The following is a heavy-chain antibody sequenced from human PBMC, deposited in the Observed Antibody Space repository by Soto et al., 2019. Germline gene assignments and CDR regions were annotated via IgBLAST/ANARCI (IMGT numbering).Heavy chain of an antibody. CDR1: GFTISSYG. CDR2: ISYDGSNT. Sequence: QVQLVESGGGVIQHGRSLRLSCVASGFTISSYGMHWVRQAPGKGLDRVAIISYDGSNTYYADSVKGRFTISRDNSKNTLYLQMNSLRAEDTSVYYCAKEGGLSGSYYISSSYYFDYWGQGTLVTVSS. J-gene: IGHJ4*02. D-gene: IGHD1-26*01. V-gene: IGHV3-30*18. CDR3: AKEGGLSGSYYISSSYYFDY.